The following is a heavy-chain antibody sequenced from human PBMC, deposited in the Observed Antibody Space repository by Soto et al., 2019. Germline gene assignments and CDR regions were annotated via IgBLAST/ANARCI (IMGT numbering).Heavy chain of an antibody. J-gene: IGHJ4*02. V-gene: IGHV1-69*13. D-gene: IGHD3-16*01. CDR1: GGTFSTFG. Sequence: SVKVSCKTSGGTFSTFGISWVRQAPGQGLEWMGGIIPFFGTAEYSQKFEDRITITADESTNTVYMDLRSLTSEDTAIYYCARTAPMDAGDKYYYDFWGQGALVTVSS. CDR2: IIPFFGTA. CDR3: ARTAPMDAGDKYYYDF.